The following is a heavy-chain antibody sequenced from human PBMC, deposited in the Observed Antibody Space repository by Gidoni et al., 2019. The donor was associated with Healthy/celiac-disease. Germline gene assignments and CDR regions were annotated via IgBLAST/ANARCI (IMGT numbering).Heavy chain of an antibody. CDR3: ARDVVPAADYYYYGMDV. D-gene: IGHD2-2*01. V-gene: IGHV3-48*03. Sequence: EVQLVESGGGLVQPGGSLRLSCAASGFPFSSYEMNWVRQAPGKGLEWVSYISSSGSTIYYADSVKGRFTISRDNAKNSLYLQMNSLRAEDTAVYYCARDVVPAADYYYYGMDVWGQGTTVTVSS. J-gene: IGHJ6*02. CDR2: ISSSGSTI. CDR1: GFPFSSYE.